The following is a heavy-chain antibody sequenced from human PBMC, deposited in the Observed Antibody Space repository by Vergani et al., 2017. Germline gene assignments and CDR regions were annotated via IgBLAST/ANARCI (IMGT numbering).Heavy chain of an antibody. CDR3: ARVNTETNGHLYYYYYMDV. Sequence: QVQLQQWGGGLLKPSETLSLTCVVNGGSFTSYHWTWIRQSPGEGLEWVSDIDHTGRPDYNPSLKSRLTMSVDKSRNQFSLTLNSVTATDTAIYFWARVNTETNGHLYYYYYMDVWGQGTAVTVS. J-gene: IGHJ6*03. CDR1: GGSFTSYH. CDR2: IDHTGRP. D-gene: IGHD4-11*01. V-gene: IGHV4-34*01.